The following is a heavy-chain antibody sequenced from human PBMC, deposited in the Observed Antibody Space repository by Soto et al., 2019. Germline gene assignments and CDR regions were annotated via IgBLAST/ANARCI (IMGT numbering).Heavy chain of an antibody. CDR3: ARAMYYYDSSDALDI. D-gene: IGHD3-22*01. V-gene: IGHV5-51*01. J-gene: IGHJ3*02. CDR2: IYPGDSDT. CDR1: GYSFTSYW. Sequence: GESLKISCKGSGYSFTSYWIGWVRQMPGKGLEWMGIIYPGDSDTRYSPSFQGQVTISADKSISTAYLQWSSLKASDTAMYYCARAMYYYDSSDALDIGGQGTRVTVSS.